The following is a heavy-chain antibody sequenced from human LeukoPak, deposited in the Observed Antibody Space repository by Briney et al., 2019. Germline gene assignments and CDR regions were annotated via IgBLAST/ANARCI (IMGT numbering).Heavy chain of an antibody. CDR1: GFTFDDYG. CDR2: INWSSGSI. CDR3: AVEGPYGDYALGY. J-gene: IGHJ4*02. D-gene: IGHD4-17*01. Sequence: GGSLRLSCAASGFTFDDYGMSWVRQAPGKGLEWVSGINWSSGSIGYADSVKGRFTISRDNAKNSLYLQMNSLRAEDMALYYCAVEGPYGDYALGYWGQGTLVTVSS. V-gene: IGHV3-20*04.